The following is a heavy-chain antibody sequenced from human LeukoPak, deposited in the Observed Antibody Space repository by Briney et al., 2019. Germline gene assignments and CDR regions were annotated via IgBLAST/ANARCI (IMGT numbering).Heavy chain of an antibody. CDR1: GGSISSYY. V-gene: IGHV4-4*07. J-gene: IGHJ4*02. Sequence: SETLSLTCTVSGGSISSYYWIWIRQPAGKGLEWIGRIYTSGSTNYNPSLKSRVTISVDTSKNQFSLKLSSVTAADTAVYYCARMDSSSSVDYWGEGTLVTVSP. D-gene: IGHD6-6*01. CDR3: ARMDSSSSVDY. CDR2: IYTSGST.